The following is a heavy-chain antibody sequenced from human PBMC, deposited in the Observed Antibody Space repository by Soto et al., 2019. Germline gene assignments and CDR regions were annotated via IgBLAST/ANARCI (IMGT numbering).Heavy chain of an antibody. V-gene: IGHV3-30-3*01. Sequence: XGCLRLSFAASGFSFNIYALHWVRQAPGKGLEWVAVISFDGTKKYYSDSVKGRFTISRDNLKNTLYLQMNNLRVEDAALYFCAREDDYGYRYINYGLDVWGQGTTVTVSS. J-gene: IGHJ6*02. CDR1: GFSFNIYA. D-gene: IGHD4-17*01. CDR2: ISFDGTKK. CDR3: AREDDYGYRYINYGLDV.